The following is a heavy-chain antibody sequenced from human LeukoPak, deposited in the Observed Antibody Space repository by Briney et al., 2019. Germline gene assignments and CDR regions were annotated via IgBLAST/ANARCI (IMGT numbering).Heavy chain of an antibody. CDR2: INHSGDT. D-gene: IGHD3-22*01. CDR3: ARVPAPYAYDTSGYDS. CDR1: GGSFSGFY. V-gene: IGHV4-34*01. Sequence: SETLSLTCGVYGGSFSGFYWTWIRQPPGKGLEWIGEINHSGDTNYNPSLKSRVNISADMSNNQFSLNLNSVTAADTAVYYCARVPAPYAYDTSGYDSWGQGTLVTVSS. J-gene: IGHJ4*02.